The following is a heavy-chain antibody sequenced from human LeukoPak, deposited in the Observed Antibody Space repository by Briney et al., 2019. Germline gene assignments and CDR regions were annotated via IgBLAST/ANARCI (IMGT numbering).Heavy chain of an antibody. V-gene: IGHV4-39*07. CDR2: INHSGST. CDR1: GGSVSNSRYH. CDR3: ARNSSSWPGGFDP. D-gene: IGHD6-13*01. J-gene: IGHJ5*02. Sequence: SETLSLTCTVSGGSVSNSRYHWSWVRQPPGKGLEWIGEINHSGSTNYNPSLKSRVTISVDTSKNQFSLKLSSVTAADTAVYYCARNSSSWPGGFDPWGQGTLVTVSS.